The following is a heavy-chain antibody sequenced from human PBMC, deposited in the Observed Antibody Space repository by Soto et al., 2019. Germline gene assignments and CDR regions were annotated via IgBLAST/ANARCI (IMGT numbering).Heavy chain of an antibody. V-gene: IGHV4-39*01. CDR3: ARHGFRATPRKLFDP. CDR2: IYYNGNT. CDR1: GGSSSNPNYY. Sequence: LSLTCTVSGGSSSNPNYYWGWIRQPPGKALEWIGSIYYNGNTYYSPSLKSRATISVDTSNNQFSLKLTSVTAADTAVYYCARHGFRATPRKLFDPWGQGTLVTVSS. D-gene: IGHD1-1*01. J-gene: IGHJ5*02.